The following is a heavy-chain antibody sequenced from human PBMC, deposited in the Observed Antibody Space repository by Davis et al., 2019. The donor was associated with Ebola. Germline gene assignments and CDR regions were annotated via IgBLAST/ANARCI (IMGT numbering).Heavy chain of an antibody. CDR3: ARDDFLEWLSLDYYGMDV. CDR1: GFTFTSSA. V-gene: IGHV1-58*01. Sequence: SVKVSCKASGFTFTSSAVQWVRQARGQRLEWIGWIVVGSGNTNYAQKFQERVTITRDMSTSTAYMELSSLRSEDTAVYYCARDDFLEWLSLDYYGMDVWGKGTTVTVSS. D-gene: IGHD3-3*01. CDR2: IVVGSGNT. J-gene: IGHJ6*04.